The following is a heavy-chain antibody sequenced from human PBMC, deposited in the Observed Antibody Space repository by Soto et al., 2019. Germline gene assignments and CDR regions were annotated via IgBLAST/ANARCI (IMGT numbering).Heavy chain of an antibody. V-gene: IGHV3-48*01. CDR1: GFTFSSYS. D-gene: IGHD6-13*01. CDR3: ARDLGSSWYPEYFQH. CDR2: ISSSSSTI. J-gene: IGHJ1*01. Sequence: EVQLVESGGGLVQPGGSLRLSCAASGFTFSSYSMNWVRQAPGKGLEWVSYISSSSSTIYYADSVKGRVTISRDNAKNSLYLQMNSLRAEDTAVYYCARDLGSSWYPEYFQHWGQGTLVTVSS.